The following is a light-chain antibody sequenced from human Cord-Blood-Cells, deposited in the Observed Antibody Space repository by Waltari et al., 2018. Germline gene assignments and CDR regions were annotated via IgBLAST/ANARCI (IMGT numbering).Light chain of an antibody. Sequence: SYVLTQPPSVSVAPGKTARIPCGGNNIGSKSVHWDQQKPGQAPGLVSYYDSDRPSGIPERFSGSNSGNTATLTISRVEAGDEADYYCQVWDSSSDHVVFGGGTKLTVL. CDR2: YDS. CDR1: NIGSKS. V-gene: IGLV3-21*04. CDR3: QVWDSSSDHVV. J-gene: IGLJ2*01.